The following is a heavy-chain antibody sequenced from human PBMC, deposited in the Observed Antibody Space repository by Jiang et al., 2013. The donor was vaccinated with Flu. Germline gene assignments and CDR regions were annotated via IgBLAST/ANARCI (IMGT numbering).Heavy chain of an antibody. V-gene: IGHV5-51*01. CDR2: IYPGDSDT. D-gene: IGHD3-22*01. Sequence: SCKGSGYSFTSYWIGWVRQMPGKGLEWMGIIYPGDSDTRYSPSFQGQVTISADKSISTAYLQWSSLKASDTAMYYCARRKYYYDSSGYSGNFDYWGQGTLVTVSS. CDR1: GYSFTSYW. J-gene: IGHJ4*02. CDR3: ARRKYYYDSSGYSGNFDY.